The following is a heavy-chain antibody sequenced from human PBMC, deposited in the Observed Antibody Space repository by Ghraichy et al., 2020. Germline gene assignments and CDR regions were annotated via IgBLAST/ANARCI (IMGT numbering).Heavy chain of an antibody. CDR1: GGSVTSDPYS. D-gene: IGHD3-3*01. CDR3: AVLASNGVDV. J-gene: IGHJ6*02. CDR2: IYHSGSA. V-gene: IGHV4-30-2*01. Sequence: SETLSLTCTVSGGSVTSDPYSWTWVRQPSGKGLEWIGYIYHSGSAFLNPSLKSRVAILVDRSENQFSLKLSSVSAADTAVYYCAVLASNGVDVWGQGTKVTVSS.